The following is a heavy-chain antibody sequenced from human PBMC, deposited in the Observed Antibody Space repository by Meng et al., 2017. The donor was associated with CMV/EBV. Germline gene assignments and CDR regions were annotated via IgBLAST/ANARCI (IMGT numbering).Heavy chain of an antibody. CDR2: SYPGDSDT. Sequence: GESLKISCKGSGYSFTSYWIGWVRQMPGKGLEWMGISYPGDSDTRYSPSFQGQVTISADKSISTAYLQWSSLKASDTAMYYCARLGAGYCSSTSCPHYGMDVWDQGTTVTVSS. CDR3: ARLGAGYCSSTSCPHYGMDV. CDR1: GYSFTSYW. J-gene: IGHJ6*02. D-gene: IGHD2-2*01. V-gene: IGHV5-51*01.